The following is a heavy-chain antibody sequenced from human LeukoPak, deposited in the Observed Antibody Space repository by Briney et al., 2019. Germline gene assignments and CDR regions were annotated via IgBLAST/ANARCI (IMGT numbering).Heavy chain of an antibody. D-gene: IGHD5-18*01. J-gene: IGHJ3*02. CDR2: IRSKAYGGTT. V-gene: IGHV3-49*04. Sequence: GGSLRLSCAASGFTFSSHDMSWVRRAPGKGLEWVGFIRSKAYGGTTEDAASVKGRFTISRDDSKSIAYLQMNSLKTEDTAVYYCTRRSGYSYGDAFDIWGQGTMVTVSS. CDR3: TRRSGYSYGDAFDI. CDR1: GFTFSSHD.